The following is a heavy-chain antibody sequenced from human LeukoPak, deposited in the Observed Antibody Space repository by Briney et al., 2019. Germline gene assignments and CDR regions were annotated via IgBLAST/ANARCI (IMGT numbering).Heavy chain of an antibody. CDR1: GYTFTSYG. Sequence: ASVKVSCKASGYTFTSYGISWVRQAPGQGLEWMGWISAYNGNTNYAQKLQGRVTMTTDTSTSTAYMELRSLRSDDTAVYYCARELPCGGDCYSMDYWGQGTLVTVSS. D-gene: IGHD2-21*02. CDR3: ARELPCGGDCYSMDY. J-gene: IGHJ4*02. CDR2: ISAYNGNT. V-gene: IGHV1-18*01.